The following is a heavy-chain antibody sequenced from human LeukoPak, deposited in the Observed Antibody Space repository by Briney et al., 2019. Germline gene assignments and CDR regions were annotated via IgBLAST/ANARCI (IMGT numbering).Heavy chain of an antibody. Sequence: SETLSLTCAVYGGSFSGYYWSWIRQPPGKGLEWIGEINHSGSTNYNPSLKSRVTISVDMSKNQFSLKLSSVTAADTAVYYCAREDIVVVPAARQAHDAFDIWGQGTMVTVSS. CDR1: GGSFSGYY. V-gene: IGHV4-34*01. CDR3: AREDIVVVPAARQAHDAFDI. D-gene: IGHD2-2*01. J-gene: IGHJ3*02. CDR2: INHSGST.